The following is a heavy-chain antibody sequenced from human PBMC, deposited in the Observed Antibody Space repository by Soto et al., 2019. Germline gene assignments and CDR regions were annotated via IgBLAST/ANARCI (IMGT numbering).Heavy chain of an antibody. CDR1: GFTFSSYA. D-gene: IGHD2-15*01. J-gene: IGHJ3*02. Sequence: GGSLRLSCAASGFTFSSYAMHWVRQAPGKGLEYVSAISSNGGSTYYANSVKGRFTISRDNSKNTLYLQMGSLRAEDMAVYYCARAGYCSGGSCYFAFDIWGQGTMVTVSS. CDR3: ARAGYCSGGSCYFAFDI. V-gene: IGHV3-64*01. CDR2: ISSNGGST.